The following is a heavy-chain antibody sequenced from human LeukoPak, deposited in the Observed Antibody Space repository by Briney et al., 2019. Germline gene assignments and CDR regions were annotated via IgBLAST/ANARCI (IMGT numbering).Heavy chain of an antibody. D-gene: IGHD5-18*01. CDR2: INHSGST. CDR1: GGSFSGYY. CDR3: ARGRYSYGRPYFDY. V-gene: IGHV4-34*01. Sequence: PSETLSLTCAVYGGSFSGYYWSWIRQPPGKGLEWIGEINHSGSTNYNPSLKSRVTISVDTSKNQFSLKLSSVTASDTAVYYCARGRYSYGRPYFDYWGQGTLVTVSS. J-gene: IGHJ4*02.